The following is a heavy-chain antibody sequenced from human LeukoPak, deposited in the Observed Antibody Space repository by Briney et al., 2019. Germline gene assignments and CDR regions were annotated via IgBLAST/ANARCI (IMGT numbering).Heavy chain of an antibody. CDR3: AREGAPNSSGDY. D-gene: IGHD4-23*01. CDR1: GFAFSSYS. CDR2: ISSSSGYI. J-gene: IGHJ4*02. Sequence: GGSLRLSCAASGFAFSSYSMNWVRQAPGKGLEWVSAISSSSGYIYYADSVKGRFTISRDNAKNSLYLQMNSLRAEDTAVYYCAREGAPNSSGDYWGQGTLVTVSS. V-gene: IGHV3-21*01.